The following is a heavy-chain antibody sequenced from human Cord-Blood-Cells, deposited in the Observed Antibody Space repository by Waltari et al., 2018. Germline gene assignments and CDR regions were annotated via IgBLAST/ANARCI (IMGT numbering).Heavy chain of an antibody. CDR3: ARVRVGATDHDAFDI. J-gene: IGHJ3*02. Sequence: QVQLQQWGAGLLKPSETLSLTCAVYGGSFSGSYWSWIRQLPGKGLEWIGEMNHSGSTNYNTSRKSRVTISLDTSKNQFSLKLSSVTAADTAVYYCARVRVGATDHDAFDIWGQGTMVTVSS. CDR1: GGSFSGSY. V-gene: IGHV4-34*01. CDR2: MNHSGST. D-gene: IGHD1-26*01.